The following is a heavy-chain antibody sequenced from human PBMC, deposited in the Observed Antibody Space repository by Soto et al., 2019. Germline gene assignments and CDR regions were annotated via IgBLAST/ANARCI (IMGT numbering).Heavy chain of an antibody. CDR1: GGSISSGGYY. J-gene: IGHJ4*02. Sequence: QVQLQESGPGLVKPSQTLSLTCTVSGGSISSGGYYWSWIRQHPGKGLEWIGYIYYSGSTYYNPSLRSRVTISVDTSKNQFSLKLSSVTAADTAVYYCAREGIVGATPGGIDYWGQGTLVTVSS. D-gene: IGHD1-26*01. V-gene: IGHV4-31*03. CDR3: AREGIVGATPGGIDY. CDR2: IYYSGST.